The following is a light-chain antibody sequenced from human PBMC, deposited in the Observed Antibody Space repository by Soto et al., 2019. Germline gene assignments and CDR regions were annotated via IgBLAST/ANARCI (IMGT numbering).Light chain of an antibody. CDR1: QSFSNW. Sequence: DIQVTQSPSTLSASVGDRVTITCRASQSFSNWLAWYQQKPGKAHKLLIYKASTLENEVPSRFSGSGSGTEFTLAISSLQPDDLAAYYCQQYGSPPLTVGGGTKVEMK. CDR2: KAS. CDR3: QQYGSPPLT. V-gene: IGKV1-5*03. J-gene: IGKJ4*01.